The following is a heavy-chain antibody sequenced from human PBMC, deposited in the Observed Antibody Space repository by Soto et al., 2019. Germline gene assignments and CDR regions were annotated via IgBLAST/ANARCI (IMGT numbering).Heavy chain of an antibody. CDR3: AKESIYYDSSGYFYYFDY. J-gene: IGHJ4*02. D-gene: IGHD3-22*01. V-gene: IGHV3-30*18. Sequence: PGGSLRLSCAASGFTFSSYGMHWVRQAPGKGLEWVAVISYDGSNKYYADSVKGRFTISRDNSKNTLYLQMNSLRAEDTAVYYWAKESIYYDSSGYFYYFDYWGQGTLVTVSS. CDR2: ISYDGSNK. CDR1: GFTFSSYG.